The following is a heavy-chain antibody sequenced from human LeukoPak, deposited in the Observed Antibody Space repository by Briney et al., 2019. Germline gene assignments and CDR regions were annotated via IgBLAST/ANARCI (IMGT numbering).Heavy chain of an antibody. CDR2: ISSSSSYI. D-gene: IGHD5-18*01. Sequence: GGSLRLSCAASGFTFSSYSMNWVRQAPGKGLEWVSSISSSSSYIYYADSVKGRFTISRDNAKNSLYLQMNSLRAEDTAVYYCARYSGVDTARRETHSFDYWGQGTLVTVSS. J-gene: IGHJ4*02. V-gene: IGHV3-21*01. CDR3: ARYSGVDTARRETHSFDY. CDR1: GFTFSSYS.